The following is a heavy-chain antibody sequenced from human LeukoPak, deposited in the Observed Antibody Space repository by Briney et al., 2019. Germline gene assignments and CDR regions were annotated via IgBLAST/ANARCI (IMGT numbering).Heavy chain of an antibody. CDR1: GFTFNNFW. CDR3: ARGDDIVVVPAAKGYYYYMDV. D-gene: IGHD2-2*01. Sequence: GGSLRLSRAASGFTFNNFWMHWVRHAPGKGLVWISRINRDGRSTNYADSVKGRFTISRDNSKNTLYLQMNSLRAEDTAVYYCARGDDIVVVPAAKGYYYYMDVWGKGTTVTVSS. CDR2: INRDGRST. J-gene: IGHJ6*03. V-gene: IGHV3-74*01.